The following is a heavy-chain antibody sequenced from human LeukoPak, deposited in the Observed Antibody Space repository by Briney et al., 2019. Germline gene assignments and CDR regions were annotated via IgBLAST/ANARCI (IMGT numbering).Heavy chain of an antibody. CDR3: ARDATTVTTYYYYYMDV. D-gene: IGHD4-11*01. V-gene: IGHV3-48*03. Sequence: GGSLRLSCAASGFTFSSYEMNWVRQAPGKGPEWVSYISSSGSTIYYADSVKGRFTISRGNAKNSLYLQMNSLRAEDTAVYYCARDATTVTTYYYYYMDVWGKGTTVTVS. J-gene: IGHJ6*03. CDR1: GFTFSSYE. CDR2: ISSSGSTI.